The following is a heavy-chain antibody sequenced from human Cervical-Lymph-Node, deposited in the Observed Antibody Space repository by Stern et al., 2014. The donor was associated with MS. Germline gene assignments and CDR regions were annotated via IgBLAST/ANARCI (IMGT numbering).Heavy chain of an antibody. CDR3: ARERQQYCNSEGCSYWYFDL. CDR2: IYPSGSS. Sequence: QVQLQESGPGLVKPSGTLSLTCAVSGGSVSSTNWWSWVRQSPGKGLEWIGNIYPSGSSNYRPSLRSRVSISLANSKNHLSLHLTSVTAADTAVYYCARERQQYCNSEGCSYWYFDLWGRGTLVTVSS. D-gene: IGHD2/OR15-2a*01. J-gene: IGHJ2*01. CDR1: GGSVSSTNW. V-gene: IGHV4-4*02.